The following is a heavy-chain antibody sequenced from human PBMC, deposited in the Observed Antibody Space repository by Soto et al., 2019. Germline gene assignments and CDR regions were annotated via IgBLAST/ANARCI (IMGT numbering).Heavy chain of an antibody. CDR1: GFTFSSYG. J-gene: IGHJ6*02. Sequence: AGGSLRLSCAASGFTFSSYGMHWVRQAPGKGLEWVAVISYDGSNKYYADSVKGRFTISRDNSKNTLYLQMNSLRAEDTAVYYCAKDGCGGDSYSDYYYYGMDVWGQGTTVTVSS. D-gene: IGHD2-21*02. CDR3: AKDGCGGDSYSDYYYYGMDV. V-gene: IGHV3-30*18. CDR2: ISYDGSNK.